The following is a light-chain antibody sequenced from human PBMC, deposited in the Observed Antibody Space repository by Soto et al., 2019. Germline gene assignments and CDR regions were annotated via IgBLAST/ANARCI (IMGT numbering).Light chain of an antibody. J-gene: IGKJ2*01. Sequence: EMVLTQYPGPLPLSPGERATLSCRSSQSVSSNYLAWYQQKPGQSPRLLIYVASSRATGIPDRFSGSGSVTDFTPTISRLEHEDFAVYYCHQYDNPPRYTFGQGTKVEIK. CDR1: QSVSSNY. CDR3: HQYDNPPRYT. V-gene: IGKV3-20*01. CDR2: VAS.